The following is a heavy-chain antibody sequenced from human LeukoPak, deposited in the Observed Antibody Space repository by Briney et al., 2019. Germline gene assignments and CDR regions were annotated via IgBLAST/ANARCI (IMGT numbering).Heavy chain of an antibody. CDR2: INPSGGST. V-gene: IGHV1-46*01. CDR1: GYTFTSYY. Sequence: ASVKVSCKASGYTFTSYYMHWVRQAPGQGLEWMGIINPSGGSTSYAQKFQGRVTMTRDTSTSTVYMELSSLRSEDTAVYYCAGQAVAVQNSYYYYYMDVWGKGTTVTVSS. CDR3: AGQAVAVQNSYYYYYMDV. D-gene: IGHD6-19*01. J-gene: IGHJ6*03.